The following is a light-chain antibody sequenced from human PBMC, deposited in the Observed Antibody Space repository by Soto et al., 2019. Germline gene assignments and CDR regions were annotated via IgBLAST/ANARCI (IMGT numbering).Light chain of an antibody. CDR3: SSYTSSSTEAYA. CDR2: DVS. J-gene: IGLJ1*01. Sequence: QSVLTQPASVSGSPGQSITISCTGTSSDVGGYNYVSWYQQHPGKAPKLMIYDVSNRPSGVSNRFSGSKSGNTASLTISGLQAEDEADYYRSSYTSSSTEAYAFGTGTKVTVL. V-gene: IGLV2-14*01. CDR1: SSDVGGYNY.